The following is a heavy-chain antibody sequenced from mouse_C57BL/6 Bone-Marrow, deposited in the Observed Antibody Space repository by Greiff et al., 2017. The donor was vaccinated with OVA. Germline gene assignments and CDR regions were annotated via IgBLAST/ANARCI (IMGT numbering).Heavy chain of an antibody. Sequence: EVQLVESGPGLVKPSQSLSLTCSVTGYSITSGYYWNWIRQFPGNKLEWMGYISYDGSNNYNPSLKNRISITRDTSKNQFFLKLNSVTTEDTATYYCAREGGDSNWYFDVWGTGTTVTVSS. CDR1: GYSITSGYY. D-gene: IGHD2-13*01. J-gene: IGHJ1*03. CDR3: AREGGDSNWYFDV. CDR2: ISYDGSN. V-gene: IGHV3-6*01.